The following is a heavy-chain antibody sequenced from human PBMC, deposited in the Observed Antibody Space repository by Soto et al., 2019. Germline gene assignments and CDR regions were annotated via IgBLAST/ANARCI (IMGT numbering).Heavy chain of an antibody. J-gene: IGHJ4*02. CDR2: INHLETT. CDR1: GASISYGGYS. V-gene: IGHV4-30-2*01. Sequence: SETLSLTCTVSGASISYGGYSWSRIPQTPGKGLEWIGYINHLETTFYNPSIESRHTPSIDRAKNQFSLNLNSMSAADRAVYFCARGGGSDSFDYWGQGILVTVSS. CDR3: ARGGGSDSFDY. D-gene: IGHD1-26*01.